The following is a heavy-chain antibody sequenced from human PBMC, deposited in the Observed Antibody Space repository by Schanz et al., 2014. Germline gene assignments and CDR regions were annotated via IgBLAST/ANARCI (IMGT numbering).Heavy chain of an antibody. Sequence: QVQLVQSGAEVKKPGSSVKVSCKASGGTFSTYTISWVRQAPGQGHEWMGRIIPILGIANYAQKFQGRVTITADKSTFTAYMDVSSLRSEDTAVYYCASSGAGYSSSWDFDYWGQGTLVTVAS. CDR3: ASSGAGYSSSWDFDY. CDR1: GGTFSTYT. CDR2: IIPILGIA. J-gene: IGHJ4*02. V-gene: IGHV1-69*02. D-gene: IGHD6-13*01.